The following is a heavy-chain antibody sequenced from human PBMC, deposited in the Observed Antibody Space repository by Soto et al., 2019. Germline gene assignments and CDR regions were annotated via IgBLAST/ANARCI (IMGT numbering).Heavy chain of an antibody. Sequence: PGESLKISCKGSGYSFTSYWIGWVRQMPGKGLEWMGIIYPGDSDTRYSPSFQGQVTISADKSISTAYLQWSSLKASDTAMYYCARSPYDFWSGYYKGYYYGMDVWGQGTTVTVSS. V-gene: IGHV5-51*01. CDR1: GYSFTSYW. CDR2: IYPGDSDT. J-gene: IGHJ6*02. D-gene: IGHD3-3*01. CDR3: ARSPYDFWSGYYKGYYYGMDV.